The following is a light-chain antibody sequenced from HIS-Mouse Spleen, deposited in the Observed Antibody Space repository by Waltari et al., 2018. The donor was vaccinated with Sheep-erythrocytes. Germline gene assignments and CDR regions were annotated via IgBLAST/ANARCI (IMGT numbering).Light chain of an antibody. CDR1: SSDVGSSNL. CDR2: EGI. J-gene: IGLJ3*02. Sequence: QSALTQPASVSGSPGQSITISCTGTSSDVGSSNLFSWYQQHPGKAPKLMIYEGIKRPSGVSNRFSGSKSGNTASLTISGLQAEDEADYYCCSYAGSSTPWVFGGGTKLTVL. CDR3: CSYAGSSTPWV. V-gene: IGLV2-23*01.